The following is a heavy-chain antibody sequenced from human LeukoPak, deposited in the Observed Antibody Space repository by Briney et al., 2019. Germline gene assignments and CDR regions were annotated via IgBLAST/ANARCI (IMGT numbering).Heavy chain of an antibody. CDR3: ARGYYDSSGYYYFDY. J-gene: IGHJ4*02. D-gene: IGHD3-22*01. Sequence: GSLRLSCAASGFTVSSNYMSWIRQPPGKGLEWIAYSYYSGSTNYNPSLKSRVTISVDTSKNQYSLKLSSVTAADTAVYYRARGYYDSSGYYYFDYWGQGTLVTVSS. V-gene: IGHV4-59*02. CDR1: GFTVSSNY. CDR2: SYYSGST.